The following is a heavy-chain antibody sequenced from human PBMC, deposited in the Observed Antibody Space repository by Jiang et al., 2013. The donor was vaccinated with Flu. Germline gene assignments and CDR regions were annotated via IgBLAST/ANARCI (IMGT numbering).Heavy chain of an antibody. V-gene: IGHV4-31*03. CDR1: GGSISSGGYY. Sequence: SLTCTVSGGSISSGGYYWSWIRQHPGKGLEWIGYIYYSGSTYYNPSLKSRVTISVDTSKNQFSLKLSSVTAADTAVYYCARASSGYQSPWFDPWGQGTLVTVSS. CDR3: ARASSGYQSPWFDP. J-gene: IGHJ5*02. D-gene: IGHD3-22*01. CDR2: IYYSGST.